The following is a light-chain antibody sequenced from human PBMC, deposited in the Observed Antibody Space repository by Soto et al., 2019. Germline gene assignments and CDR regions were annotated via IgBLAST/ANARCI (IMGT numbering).Light chain of an antibody. Sequence: EVVLTQSPGTLSLSPGERAILSCRASQSVGSSYLAWYQQKPGQAPRLLIYSGSYRPTGIPDRFSGSGSEADFTLTISRLEPEDFAVYYCQQYGDSPMFTFGQGTNLEIK. CDR1: QSVGSSY. CDR2: SGS. V-gene: IGKV3-20*01. J-gene: IGKJ2*01. CDR3: QQYGDSPMFT.